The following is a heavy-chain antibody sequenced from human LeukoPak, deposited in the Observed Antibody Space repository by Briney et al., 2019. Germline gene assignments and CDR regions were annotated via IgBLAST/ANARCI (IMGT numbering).Heavy chain of an antibody. CDR2: IKQDGSEK. Sequence: PGGSLRLSCAASGFTFSSYWMSWVRQAPGKGLEWVANIKQDGSEKYYVDSVKGRFTISRDNAKNSLYLQMNSLRAEDTAVYYCARDWGRMVGATSDYWGQGALVTVSS. V-gene: IGHV3-7*03. J-gene: IGHJ4*02. CDR1: GFTFSSYW. D-gene: IGHD1-26*01. CDR3: ARDWGRMVGATSDY.